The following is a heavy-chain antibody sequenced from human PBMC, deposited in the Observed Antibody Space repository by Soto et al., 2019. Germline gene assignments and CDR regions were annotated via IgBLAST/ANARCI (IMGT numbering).Heavy chain of an antibody. Sequence: PGGSLRLSCAASGFTFSSYAMHWVRQAPGKGLEYVSAISSNGGSTYYANSVKGRFTISRDNSKNTLYLQMGSLRAEDMAVYYCARGGRYDFWSGYYSARYYYYYMDVWGKGTTVTVSS. D-gene: IGHD3-3*01. CDR1: GFTFSSYA. J-gene: IGHJ6*03. V-gene: IGHV3-64*01. CDR3: ARGGRYDFWSGYYSARYYYYYMDV. CDR2: ISSNGGST.